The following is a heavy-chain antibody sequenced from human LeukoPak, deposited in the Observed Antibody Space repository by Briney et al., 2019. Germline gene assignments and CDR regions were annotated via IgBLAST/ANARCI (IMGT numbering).Heavy chain of an antibody. CDR2: IYTDGST. CDR3: ASGSYYFDY. CDR1: GGSITSGSHY. J-gene: IGHJ4*02. D-gene: IGHD1-26*01. V-gene: IGHV4-61*02. Sequence: PSQTLSLTCTVSGGSITSGSHYWSWIRQPAGKGLEWIGRIYTDGSTNYNPSLKSRVTISVDTSKNQFSLKVSSVTAADTAVYYCASGSYYFDYWGQGTLVTVSS.